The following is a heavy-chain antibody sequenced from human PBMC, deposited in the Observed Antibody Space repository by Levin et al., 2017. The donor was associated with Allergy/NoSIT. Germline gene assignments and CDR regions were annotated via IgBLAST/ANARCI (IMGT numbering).Heavy chain of an antibody. V-gene: IGHV3-30*18. Sequence: GESLKISCAASGFSLSGYGMHWVRQAPGKGLEWVAVISYDGRNKYYADSVKGRFTISRDNSKNTLYVQMNSLRAEDTAVYYCAKDEARVSGSYYYGMDGWGQGTTVTVSS. J-gene: IGHJ6*02. CDR1: GFSLSGYG. CDR2: ISYDGRNK. CDR3: AKDEARVSGSYYYGMDG. D-gene: IGHD1-26*01.